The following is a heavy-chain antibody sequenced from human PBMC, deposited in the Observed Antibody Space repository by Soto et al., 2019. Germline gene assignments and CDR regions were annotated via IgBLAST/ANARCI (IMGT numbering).Heavy chain of an antibody. Sequence: GGSLRLSCEASGFTFRSYGMHWVRQAPGKGLEWVAVTSYDATSKYFGDSVKGRFTVTRDNSKNTVHLEMNSLRTDDTAVYYCAKGPDIAVSGPNDYWGQGTLVTVSS. V-gene: IGHV3-30*18. CDR2: TSYDATSK. CDR1: GFTFRSYG. J-gene: IGHJ4*02. D-gene: IGHD3-9*01. CDR3: AKGPDIAVSGPNDY.